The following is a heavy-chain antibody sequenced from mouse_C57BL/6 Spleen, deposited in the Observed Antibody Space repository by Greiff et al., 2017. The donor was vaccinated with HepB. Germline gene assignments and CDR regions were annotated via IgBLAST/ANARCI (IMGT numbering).Heavy chain of an antibody. CDR1: GFSLTSYG. J-gene: IGHJ1*03. CDR2: IWSGGST. Sequence: VKVEESGPGLVQPSQSLSITCTVSGFSLTSYGVHWVRQSPGKGLEWLGVIWSGGSTDYNAAFISRLSISKDNSKSQVFFKMNSLQADDTAIYYCARNDYSNHWYFDVWGTGTTVTVSS. D-gene: IGHD2-5*01. V-gene: IGHV2-2*01. CDR3: ARNDYSNHWYFDV.